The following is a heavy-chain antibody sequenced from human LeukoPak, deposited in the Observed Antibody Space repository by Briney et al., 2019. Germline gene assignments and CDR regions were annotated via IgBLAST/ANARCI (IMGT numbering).Heavy chain of an antibody. CDR2: IGTASDT. CDR3: ARGPPRGKYYYMDV. V-gene: IGHV3-13*01. Sequence: GGSLRLSCAASGFTFSSFDMHWVRQPTGQGLEWVSTIGTASDTYYPGSVEGRFTLSRDNAKNSLYLQMNSLTAGDTAVYYCARGPPRGKYYYMDVWGKGTTVTVSS. D-gene: IGHD1-1*01. J-gene: IGHJ6*03. CDR1: GFTFSSFD.